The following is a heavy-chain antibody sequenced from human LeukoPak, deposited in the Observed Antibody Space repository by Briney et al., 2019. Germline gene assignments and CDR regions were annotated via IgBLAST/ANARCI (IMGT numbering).Heavy chain of an antibody. Sequence: GGSLRLSCAASGFTFGSYWMHWVRHAPGKGLVWVSRINTDGGDTIYADSVKGRFTISRDNAKNTLFLQMNSLRAEDTAVYYCARDEKIVGASGQDYWGQGTLVTVSS. V-gene: IGHV3-74*01. CDR1: GFTFGSYW. D-gene: IGHD1-26*01. CDR3: ARDEKIVGASGQDY. CDR2: INTDGGDT. J-gene: IGHJ4*02.